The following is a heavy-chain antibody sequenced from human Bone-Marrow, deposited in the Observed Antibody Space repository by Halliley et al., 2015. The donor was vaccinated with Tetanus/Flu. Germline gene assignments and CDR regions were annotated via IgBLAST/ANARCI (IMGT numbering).Heavy chain of an antibody. CDR3: ASSLARDYAIDS. CDR2: IYYSGSP. V-gene: IGHV4-59*01. J-gene: IGHJ4*02. Sequence: LGWVGDIYYSGSPTSNPSLKGRVTISMDPSKNQFPLGLRSVPAADPAVYYCASSLARDYAIDSWGQGILVTVSS. D-gene: IGHD4-17*01.